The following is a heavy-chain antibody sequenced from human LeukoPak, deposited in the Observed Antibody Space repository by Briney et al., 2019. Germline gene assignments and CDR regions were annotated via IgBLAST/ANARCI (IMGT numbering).Heavy chain of an antibody. CDR1: GGSISSGGYY. Sequence: SETLSLTCTVSGGSISSGGYYWSWIRQHPGKGLEWIGYIYYSGSTYYNPSLKSRVTISVDTSKNQFSLKLSSVTAADTAVYYCARAHDSSGSPLAVVWGQGTMVTVSS. V-gene: IGHV4-31*03. D-gene: IGHD3-22*01. CDR3: ARAHDSSGSPLAVV. J-gene: IGHJ3*01. CDR2: IYYSGST.